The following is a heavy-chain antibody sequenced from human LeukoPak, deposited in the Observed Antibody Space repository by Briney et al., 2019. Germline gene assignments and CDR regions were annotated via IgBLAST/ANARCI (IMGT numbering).Heavy chain of an antibody. CDR2: IYTSGST. D-gene: IGHD3-10*01. CDR3: ARGLTMVRGGNYYYMDV. J-gene: IGHJ6*03. CDR1: GGSISSGSYY. V-gene: IGHV4-61*02. Sequence: SQTLSLTCTVSGGSISSGSYYWSWIRQPAGKGLEWIGRIYTSGSTNYNPSLKSRVTISVDTSKNQFSLKLSSVTAADTAVYCCARGLTMVRGGNYYYMDVWGKGTTVTVSS.